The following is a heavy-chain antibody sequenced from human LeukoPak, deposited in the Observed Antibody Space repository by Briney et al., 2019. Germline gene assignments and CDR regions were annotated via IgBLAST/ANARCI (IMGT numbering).Heavy chain of an antibody. D-gene: IGHD3-10*01. CDR2: VKQDGSEK. CDR3: ARGLAYYYGSGSYRLDYYYYMDV. J-gene: IGHJ6*03. Sequence: GSLRLSCAASGFTFNSYWMSWVRQAPGKGLEWVANVKQDGSEKYYVDSVKGRFTISRDNAKNSLYLQMNSLRAEDTAVYYCARGLAYYYGSGSYRLDYYYYMDVWGKGTTVTVSS. CDR1: GFTFNSYW. V-gene: IGHV3-7*01.